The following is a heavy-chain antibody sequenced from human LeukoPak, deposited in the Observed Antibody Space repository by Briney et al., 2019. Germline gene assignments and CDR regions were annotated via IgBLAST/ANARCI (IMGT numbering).Heavy chain of an antibody. Sequence: GGSLRLSCAASGFTFSSFWMSWVRQAPGKGLELVANVKQDGGEKSYVDSVKGRFTISRDNAKSSLYLQMNSLRAEDTAVYYCARDQYCSGGTCYYFGLDGWGKGTTVTVSS. J-gene: IGHJ6*04. V-gene: IGHV3-7*03. D-gene: IGHD2-15*01. CDR2: VKQDGGEK. CDR3: ARDQYCSGGTCYYFGLDG. CDR1: GFTFSSFW.